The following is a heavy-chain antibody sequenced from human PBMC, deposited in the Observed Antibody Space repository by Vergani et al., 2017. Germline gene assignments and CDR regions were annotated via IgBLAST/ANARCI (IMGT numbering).Heavy chain of an antibody. J-gene: IGHJ6*03. D-gene: IGHD2-15*01. CDR1: GFTFSSYG. Sequence: QVQLVESGGGVVQPGRSLRLSCAASGFTFSSYGMHWVRQAPGKGLEWVAVIWYDGSNKYYADSVKGRFTISRDNSKNTLYLQMNSLRAEDTAVYYCARAQRYCSGGSCYYYYYYYMDVWGKGTTVTVSS. CDR2: IWYDGSNK. CDR3: ARAQRYCSGGSCYYYYYYYMDV. V-gene: IGHV3-30*19.